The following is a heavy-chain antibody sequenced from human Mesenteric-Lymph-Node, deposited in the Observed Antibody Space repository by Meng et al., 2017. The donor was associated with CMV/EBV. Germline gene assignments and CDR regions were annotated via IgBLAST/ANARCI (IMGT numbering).Heavy chain of an antibody. D-gene: IGHD4-11*01. V-gene: IGHV3-30*19. Sequence: GGSLRLSCAASGFTFSSYGMHWVRQAPGKGLEWVGSISFDGDNKYYADSVEGRFTISRDNPRKTLYLQMNSLRDEDTAVYYCARENDYSNYFDSWGQGTLVTVSS. J-gene: IGHJ4*02. CDR2: ISFDGDNK. CDR3: ARENDYSNYFDS. CDR1: GFTFSSYG.